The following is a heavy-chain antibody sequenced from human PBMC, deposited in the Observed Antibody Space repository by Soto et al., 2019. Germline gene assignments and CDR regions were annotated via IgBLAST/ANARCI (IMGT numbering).Heavy chain of an antibody. Sequence: QVLLVQSGAEVTRPGASVKVSCKASGYTFTSYYMHWVRQAPGQGLEWMAMINPSGGRTKYAQIFQGRVTLTRDTSTGTVDMELSSLTSADTAIYYCARGPSCGGDCYLFDYWGQGTQVTVSS. CDR3: ARGPSCGGDCYLFDY. J-gene: IGHJ4*02. V-gene: IGHV1-46*01. CDR1: GYTFTSYY. D-gene: IGHD2-21*02. CDR2: INPSGGRT.